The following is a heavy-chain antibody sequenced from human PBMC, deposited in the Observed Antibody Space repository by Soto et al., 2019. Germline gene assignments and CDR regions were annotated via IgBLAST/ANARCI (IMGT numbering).Heavy chain of an antibody. CDR1: GFTFSSYA. CDR2: ISGSGGST. V-gene: IGHV3-23*01. CDR3: AKYASPGDPYDYVWGFYFDY. J-gene: IGHJ4*02. Sequence: GGSLRLSCAASGFTFSSYAMSWVRQAPGKGLEWVSAISGSGGSTYYADSVKGRFTISRDNSKNTLYLQMNSLRAEDTAVYYCAKYASPGDPYDYVWGFYFDYWGQGTLVTVSS. D-gene: IGHD3-16*01.